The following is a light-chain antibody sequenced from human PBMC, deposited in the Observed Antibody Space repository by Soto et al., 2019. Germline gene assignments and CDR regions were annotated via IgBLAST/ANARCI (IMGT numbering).Light chain of an antibody. CDR1: QSISSY. J-gene: IGKJ1*01. CDR3: QQSYSTPQT. Sequence: DIQMTHSPSSLSASVGDRVTITCRASQSISSYLNWYQQKPGKAPKRLIYAASSLQSGVPSRFSGSGSGTDFTLNISSLQPEDFATYYCQQSYSTPQTFGQGTKVAIK. V-gene: IGKV1-39*01. CDR2: AAS.